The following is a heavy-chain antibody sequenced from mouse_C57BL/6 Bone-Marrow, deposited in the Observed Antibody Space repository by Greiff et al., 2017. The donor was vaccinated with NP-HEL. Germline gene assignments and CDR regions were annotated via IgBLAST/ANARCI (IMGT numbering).Heavy chain of an antibody. V-gene: IGHV5-4*01. D-gene: IGHD1-1*01. J-gene: IGHJ1*03. CDR3: ARDEDITTVVAFHWYFDV. CDR1: GFTFSSYA. CDR2: ISDGGSYT. Sequence: EVQLVESGGGLVKPGGSLKLSCAASGFTFSSYAMSWVRQTPEKRLEWVATISDGGSYTYYPDNVKGRFTISRDNAKNNLYLQMSHLKSEDTAMYYCARDEDITTVVAFHWYFDVWGTGTTVTVSS.